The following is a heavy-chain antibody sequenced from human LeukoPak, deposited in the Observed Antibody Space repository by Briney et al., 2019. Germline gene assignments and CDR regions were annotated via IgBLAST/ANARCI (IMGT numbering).Heavy chain of an antibody. J-gene: IGHJ3*02. Sequence: SETLSLTCTVSGGSISSSSYYWGWIRQPPGKGLEWIGSIYYSGSTYYNPSLKSRVTISVDTSKNQFSLKLSSVTAADTAVYYCARILLRGAFDIWGQGTMVTVS. D-gene: IGHD1-26*01. CDR3: ARILLRGAFDI. CDR1: GGSISSSSYY. CDR2: IYYSGST. V-gene: IGHV4-39*01.